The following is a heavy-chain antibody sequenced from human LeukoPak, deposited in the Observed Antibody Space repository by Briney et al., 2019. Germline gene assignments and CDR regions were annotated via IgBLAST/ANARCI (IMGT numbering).Heavy chain of an antibody. CDR2: IRSKANSYAT. V-gene: IGHV3-73*01. CDR1: GFTFSGSA. D-gene: IGHD3-3*01. CDR3: TRRDDFWSGSGDY. J-gene: IGHJ4*02. Sequence: GGSLGLSCAASGFTFSGSAMHWVRQASGKGLEWVGRIRSKANSYATAYAASVKGRFAISRDDSKNTAYLQMNSLKTEDTAVYYCTRRDDFWSGSGDYWGQGTLVSISS.